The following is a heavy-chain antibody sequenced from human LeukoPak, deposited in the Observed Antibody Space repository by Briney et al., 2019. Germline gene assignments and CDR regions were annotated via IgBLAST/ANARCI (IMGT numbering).Heavy chain of an antibody. CDR3: ARDLRGNYFDH. J-gene: IGHJ4*02. V-gene: IGHV4-59*01. D-gene: IGHD5/OR15-5a*01. Sequence: SETLSLTCTVSGGSISSYYWSWIRQPPGKGLEWIGYIYYSGSTNYNPSLRSRVTISVDTSKNQFSLKLSSVTAADTAVYYCARDLRGNYFDHWGQGTLVTVSS. CDR2: IYYSGST. CDR1: GGSISSYY.